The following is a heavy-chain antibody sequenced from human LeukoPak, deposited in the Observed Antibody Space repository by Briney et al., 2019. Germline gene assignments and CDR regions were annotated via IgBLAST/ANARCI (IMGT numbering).Heavy chain of an antibody. V-gene: IGHV3-74*01. J-gene: IGHJ4*02. CDR2: INSDGGST. CDR3: ARRIQGMAPYYFDY. Sequence: GGSLRLSCTASGFTFSSYWMHWVREAPGKGLVWVSRINSDGGSTSYADSVKGRFTISRDDAKNTLYLQMNSLRAEDTAVYYCARRIQGMAPYYFDYWGQGTLVTVSS. CDR1: GFTFSSYW. D-gene: IGHD5-24*01.